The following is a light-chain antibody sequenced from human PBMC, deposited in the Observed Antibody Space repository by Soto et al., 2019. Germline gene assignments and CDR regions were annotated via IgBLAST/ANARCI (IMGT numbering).Light chain of an antibody. V-gene: IGLV2-14*03. CDR1: SSDVGGYNY. CDR2: DVT. CDR3: SSYTSSNTEV. Sequence: QSVLTQPASVSGSPGQSITISCTGTSSDVGGYNYVSWYQQHPGKAPKLMIYDVTTRPSGVSDRFSGSKSGNTASLTISGRQAEDGADYSCSSYTSSNTEVFGTGTKVPVL. J-gene: IGLJ1*01.